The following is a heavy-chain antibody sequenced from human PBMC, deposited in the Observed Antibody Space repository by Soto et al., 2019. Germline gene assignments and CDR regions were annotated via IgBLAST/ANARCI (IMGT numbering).Heavy chain of an antibody. CDR3: AREVLGWFDP. V-gene: IGHV3-30-3*01. Sequence: QVQLVESGGGVVQPGRSLRLSCAASGFTFSSYAMHWVRQAPGKGLEWVAVISYDGSNKYYADSAKGRFTISRDNSKNTLYLQMNSLRAEDTAVYYCAREVLGWFDPWGQGTLVTVSS. J-gene: IGHJ5*02. CDR2: ISYDGSNK. D-gene: IGHD1-20*01. CDR1: GFTFSSYA.